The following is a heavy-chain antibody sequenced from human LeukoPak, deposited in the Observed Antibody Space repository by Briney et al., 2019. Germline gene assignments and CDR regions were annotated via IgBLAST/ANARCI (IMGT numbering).Heavy chain of an antibody. CDR2: IIHIFGTA. CDR3: ASPEVVTPYWYFDL. D-gene: IGHD4-23*01. Sequence: SVKLSCKASGGTFSSYAISWVRQAPGQGLEWMGGIIHIFGTANYAQKFQGRVTITADESTSTAYMELSSLRSEDTAVYYCASPEVVTPYWYFDLWGRGTLVTVSS. V-gene: IGHV1-69*13. J-gene: IGHJ2*01. CDR1: GGTFSSYA.